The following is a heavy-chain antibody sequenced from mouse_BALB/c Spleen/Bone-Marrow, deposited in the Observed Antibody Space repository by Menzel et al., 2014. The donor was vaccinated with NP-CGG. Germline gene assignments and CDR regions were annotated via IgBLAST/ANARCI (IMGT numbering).Heavy chain of an antibody. CDR1: GFDFSSYW. D-gene: IGHD1-2*01. CDR2: INPDSSTI. V-gene: IGHV4-1*02. Sequence: EVKLVESGGGLVQPGGSLKLSCAASGFDFSSYWMSWVRQAPGKGLEWIGEINPDSSTINYTPSLKDKFIISRVNAKNTLCPQTNKERSEVTALYFYKRPHYSGYSAYWGQGTLVTVSP. CDR3: KRPHYSGYSAY. J-gene: IGHJ3*01.